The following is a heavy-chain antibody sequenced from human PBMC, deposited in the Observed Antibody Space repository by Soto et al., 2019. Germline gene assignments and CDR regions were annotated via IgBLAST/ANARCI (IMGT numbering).Heavy chain of an antibody. CDR1: GGSISSSNW. CDR2: IYHSGST. CDR3: ARGPSLLWFGELFPFDY. Sequence: QVQLQESGPGLVKPSGTLSLTCAVSGGSISSSNWWSWVRQPPGKGLEWIGEIYHSGSTNYNPSLKSRVTISVDTSKNQFSLKLSSVTAADTAVYYCARGPSLLWFGELFPFDYWGQGTLVTVSS. J-gene: IGHJ4*02. D-gene: IGHD3-10*01. V-gene: IGHV4-4*02.